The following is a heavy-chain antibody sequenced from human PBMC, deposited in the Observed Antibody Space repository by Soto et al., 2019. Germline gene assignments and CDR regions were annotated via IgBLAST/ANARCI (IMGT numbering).Heavy chain of an antibody. CDR1: GGSISSGGYY. V-gene: IGHV4-31*03. Sequence: QVQLQESGPGLVKPSQTLSLTCTVSGGSISSGGYYWSWIRQHPGKGLEWIGYIYYSGSTYYNPSLKSRVTISVDTSKNHFSLTLSSVTAADTAVYYCARTLVVPAAMLSNWFDPWGQGTLVTVSS. CDR3: ARTLVVPAAMLSNWFDP. D-gene: IGHD2-2*01. J-gene: IGHJ5*02. CDR2: IYYSGST.